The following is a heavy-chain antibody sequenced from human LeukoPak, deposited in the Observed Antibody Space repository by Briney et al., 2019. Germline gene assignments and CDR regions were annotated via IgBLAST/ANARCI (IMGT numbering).Heavy chain of an antibody. CDR1: GYTFTDYY. CDR2: INPSGGST. Sequence: GASVKVSCKASGYTFTDYYMHWVRQAPGQGLEWMGIINPSGGSTSYAQKFQGRVTMTRDTSTSTVYMELSSLRSEDTAVYYCARHLITIFGPNYYGMDVWGQGTTVTVSS. CDR3: ARHLITIFGPNYYGMDV. V-gene: IGHV1-46*01. J-gene: IGHJ6*02. D-gene: IGHD3-3*01.